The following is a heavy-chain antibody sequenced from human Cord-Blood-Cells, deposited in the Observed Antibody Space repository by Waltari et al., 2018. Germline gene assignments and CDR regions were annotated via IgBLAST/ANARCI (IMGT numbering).Heavy chain of an antibody. Sequence: QVQLQQSGTGLVKPSQTLSLTCSISGDSVSSNSAAWNWIRQSPSRGLEWLGRTYYRSKWYNDYAVSGKRRITINPDTSKNQFSLQLNSGTPEATAVYYCAREDPFNWDDACDIWGQGTMVTVSS. CDR1: GDSVSSNSAA. D-gene: IGHD7-27*01. J-gene: IGHJ3*02. V-gene: IGHV6-1*01. CDR3: AREDPFNWDDACDI. CDR2: TYYRSKWYN.